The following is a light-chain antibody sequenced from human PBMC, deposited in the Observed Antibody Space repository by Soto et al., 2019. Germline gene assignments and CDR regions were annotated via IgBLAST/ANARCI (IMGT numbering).Light chain of an antibody. J-gene: IGLJ1*01. V-gene: IGLV1-47*02. CDR1: DANIGSNS. CDR3: AAWDASLSACV. CDR2: YNN. Sequence: QSVLTQPPSASGTAGQGVTISCSGGDANIGSNSVYWYQHLPRMAPKLLLYYNNQRPSGVPDRFSGSRSGTSASLAIVGLRSEDEAGYYCAAWDASLSACVFGNGTKLTVL.